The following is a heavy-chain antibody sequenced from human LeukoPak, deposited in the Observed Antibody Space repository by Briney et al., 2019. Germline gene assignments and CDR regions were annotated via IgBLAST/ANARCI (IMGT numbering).Heavy chain of an antibody. CDR3: ARDNGLGYSYGPL. J-gene: IGHJ4*02. V-gene: IGHV4-38-2*02. CDR2: IYHSGST. Sequence: SETLSLTCTVSGYSISSGYYWGWIRQPPGKGLEWIGSIYHSGSTYYNPSLKSRVTISVDTSKNQFSLKLSSVTAADTAVYYCARDNGLGYSYGPLWGQGTLVTVSS. CDR1: GYSISSGYY. D-gene: IGHD5-18*01.